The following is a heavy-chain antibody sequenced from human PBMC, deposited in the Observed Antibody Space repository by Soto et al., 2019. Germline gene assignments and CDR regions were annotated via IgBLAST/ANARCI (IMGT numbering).Heavy chain of an antibody. CDR3: ARDEYYYGSGGNWFDP. D-gene: IGHD3-10*01. V-gene: IGHV1-18*04. J-gene: IGHJ5*02. Sequence: ASVKVSCKASGYTFTSYGISWVRQAPGQGLEWMGWISAYNGNTNYAQKLQGRVTMTTDTSTSTAYMELRSLRSDDTAVYYCARDEYYYGSGGNWFDPWGQGTLVTVSS. CDR1: GYTFTSYG. CDR2: ISAYNGNT.